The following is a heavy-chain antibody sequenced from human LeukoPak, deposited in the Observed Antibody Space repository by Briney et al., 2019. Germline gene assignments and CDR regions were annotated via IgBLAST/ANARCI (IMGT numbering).Heavy chain of an antibody. CDR1: GITFSSYA. J-gene: IGHJ4*02. CDR3: AKGDSGLAFDH. CDR2: ISGSGGTT. V-gene: IGHV3-23*01. Sequence: GGSLRLSCAASGITFSSYAMSWVRQAPGKGLEWVSTISGSGGTTYYADSVKGRFTISRDNSKNTLHLQMNSLRAEDTAVYYCAKGDSGLAFDHWGQGTLVTVSS.